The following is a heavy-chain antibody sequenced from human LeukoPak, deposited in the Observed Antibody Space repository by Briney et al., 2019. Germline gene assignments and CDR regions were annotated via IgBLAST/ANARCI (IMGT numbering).Heavy chain of an antibody. CDR1: GFTFSSHW. CDR3: ARDQNLVSWGLDYFDY. CDR2: FWQEGSEK. Sequence: GGSLRLSCAASGFTFSSHWMSWVRQAPGKGLEGVPNFWQEGSEKYYVDSVKGRFTISRDNAKNSLYLQMNSLRVDDTAVYYCARDQNLVSWGLDYFDYWGQGTLVTVSS. D-gene: IGHD3-16*01. V-gene: IGHV3-7*01. J-gene: IGHJ4*02.